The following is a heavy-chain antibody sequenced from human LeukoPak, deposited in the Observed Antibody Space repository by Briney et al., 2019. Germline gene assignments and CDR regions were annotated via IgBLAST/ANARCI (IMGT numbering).Heavy chain of an antibody. J-gene: IGHJ5*02. V-gene: IGHV3-23*01. CDR2: IGGTGDIT. CDR1: GFTFSSYA. Sequence: GGSLRLSCAASGFTFSSYAMSWVRQAPGKGLEWVSGIGGTGDITYYADSVKGRFTISRDNSKSKLYLQMNSLRAEDTAIYYCARDPIGDNWFDPWGQGTLVTVSS. D-gene: IGHD1-26*01. CDR3: ARDPIGDNWFDP.